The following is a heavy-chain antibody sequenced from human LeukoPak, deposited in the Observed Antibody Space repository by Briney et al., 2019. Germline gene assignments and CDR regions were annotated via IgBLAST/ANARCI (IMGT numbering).Heavy chain of an antibody. CDR2: ISAYNGNT. J-gene: IGHJ5*02. D-gene: IGHD5-12*01. Sequence: GASVKVSCKASGYTFTSYGISWVRQAPGQGLEWMGWISAYNGNTNYAQKLQGRVTMTTDTSTSTAYMELRSLRSDDTAVYYCARAFSDSGYVDWFDPWGQGTLVTVSS. V-gene: IGHV1-18*01. CDR3: ARAFSDSGYVDWFDP. CDR1: GYTFTSYG.